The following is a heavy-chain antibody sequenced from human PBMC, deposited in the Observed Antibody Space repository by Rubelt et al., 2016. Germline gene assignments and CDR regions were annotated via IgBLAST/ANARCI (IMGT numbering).Heavy chain of an antibody. CDR3: ARVGDYYFDY. V-gene: IGHV6-1*01. Sequence: QVQLQQSGPGLVKPSQTLSLTCAISGDSVSSNSAAWNWIRQSPSRGLEWLGRTYYRSKWSSYYALSVKSRITINADTSRNQFSRQWNSVSPEDTAVYYCARVGDYYFDYWGQGSLVTVSS. D-gene: IGHD3-16*01. J-gene: IGHJ4*02. CDR2: TYYRSKWSS. CDR1: GDSVSSNSAA.